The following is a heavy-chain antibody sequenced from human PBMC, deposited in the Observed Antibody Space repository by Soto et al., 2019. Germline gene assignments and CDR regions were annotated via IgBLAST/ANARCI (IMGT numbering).Heavy chain of an antibody. V-gene: IGHV3-53*04. Sequence: EVQLVESGGGLVQPGGSLRLSCAASGFTVSSNYMSWVRQAPGKGLEWVSVIYSGGSTYYADSVKGRFTISRHNSKNTLYLQMNSLRAEDMAVYYCAIGAYYGDDSTRFGFDPWGQGTLVTVSS. CDR3: AIGAYYGDDSTRFGFDP. CDR1: GFTVSSNY. J-gene: IGHJ5*02. CDR2: IYSGGST. D-gene: IGHD4-17*01.